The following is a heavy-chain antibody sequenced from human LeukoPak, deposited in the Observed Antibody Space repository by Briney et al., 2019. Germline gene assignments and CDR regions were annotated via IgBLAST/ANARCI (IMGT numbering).Heavy chain of an antibody. CDR2: ISGSGGST. Sequence: GGSLRLSCAASGFTFSSYGMSWVRQAPGKGLEWVSAISGSGGSTYYADSVKGRFTISRDNSKNTLYLQMNSLRAEDTAVYYCAKGQGYCSSTSCPNWFDPWGQGTLVTVSS. V-gene: IGHV3-23*01. CDR1: GFTFSSYG. CDR3: AKGQGYCSSTSCPNWFDP. D-gene: IGHD2-2*01. J-gene: IGHJ5*02.